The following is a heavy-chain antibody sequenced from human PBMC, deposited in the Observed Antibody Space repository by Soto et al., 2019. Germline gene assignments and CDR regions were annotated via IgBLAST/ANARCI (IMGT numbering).Heavy chain of an antibody. Sequence: PGESRKISCRDSGDSCTRDWIGWVRQMRGKGLEWMGIIYPGDSDTRYSPSFQGQVTVSADKSISTAYLQWSSLKASDTAMYYCARGDYVIGLMRWGQGTLLTVSS. D-gene: IGHD4-17*01. CDR1: GDSCTRDW. CDR2: IYPGDSDT. CDR3: ARGDYVIGLMR. J-gene: IGHJ4*02. V-gene: IGHV5-51*01.